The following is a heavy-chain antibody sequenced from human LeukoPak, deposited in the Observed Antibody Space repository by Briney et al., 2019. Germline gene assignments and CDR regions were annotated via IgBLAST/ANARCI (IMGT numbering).Heavy chain of an antibody. CDR3: ARVIYSGYVDIDY. J-gene: IGHJ4*02. D-gene: IGHD5-12*01. CDR1: GFTFSNYA. CDR2: INAIGRST. Sequence: GGSLRLSCAASGFTFSNYAMTWVRQAPGKGLEWVSAINAIGRSTYYADSVKGRFTISRDNSKNTLYLQMNSLRAEDTALYYCARVIYSGYVDIDYWGQGTLVTVSS. V-gene: IGHV3-23*01.